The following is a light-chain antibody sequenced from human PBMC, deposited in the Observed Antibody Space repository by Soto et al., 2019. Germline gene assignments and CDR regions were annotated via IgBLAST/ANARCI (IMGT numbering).Light chain of an antibody. CDR3: QQYNNWPYT. Sequence: ELVMTQSPVTLSVSPGERVALSCRASQSVGSNFAWYQQRPGQAPRLLIYDASTRATGIPARFSGSGSATEFTLTISSLQSEDFAVYYCQQYNNWPYTFGQGTNLEIK. CDR2: DAS. J-gene: IGKJ2*01. V-gene: IGKV3D-15*01. CDR1: QSVGSN.